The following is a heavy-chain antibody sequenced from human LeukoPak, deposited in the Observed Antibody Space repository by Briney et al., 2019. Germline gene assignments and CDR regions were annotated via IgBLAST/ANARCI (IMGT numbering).Heavy chain of an antibody. D-gene: IGHD2-21*01. CDR2: ISAGGGGST. Sequence: GGSLRLSCAASGFTFSSYAMNWVRQAPGKGLEWVSGISAGGGGSTEYADSVKGRFTISRDNSKNTLFLQMNSLRAEDTAVYYCAKGSDCSVDFCEPDYWGQGTLVTISS. V-gene: IGHV3-23*01. CDR1: GFTFSSYA. J-gene: IGHJ4*02. CDR3: AKGSDCSVDFCEPDY.